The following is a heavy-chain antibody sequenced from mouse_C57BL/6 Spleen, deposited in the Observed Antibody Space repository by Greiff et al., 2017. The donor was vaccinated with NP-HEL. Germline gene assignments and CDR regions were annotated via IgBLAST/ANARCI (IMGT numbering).Heavy chain of an antibody. CDR2: ISSGSSTI. J-gene: IGHJ2*01. CDR1: GFTFSDYG. V-gene: IGHV5-17*01. Sequence: EVKLMESGGGLVKPGGSLKLSCAASGFTFSDYGMHWVRQAAEKGLEWVAYISSGSSTIYYADTVKGRFTISRDNAKNTLFLQMTSLRSEDTAMYYCARTTTVVADYFDYWGQGTTLTVSS. D-gene: IGHD1-1*01. CDR3: ARTTTVVADYFDY.